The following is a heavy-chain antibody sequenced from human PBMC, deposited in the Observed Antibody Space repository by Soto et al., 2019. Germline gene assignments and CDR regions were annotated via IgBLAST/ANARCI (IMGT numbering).Heavy chain of an antibody. D-gene: IGHD3-10*01. CDR1: GGALSGYP. V-gene: IGHV1-69*01. J-gene: IGHJ4*02. CDR2: IIPILPTA. Sequence: QVQLVQSGAEVKKPGSSVKVSCRASGGALSGYPVIWVRQAPGQGLEWMGGIIPILPTAKSAQKFQGRVTITADDSTSTAYMELSSLRSEDTAVYYCARGRGMVGGFFEYWGQGTLVTVSS. CDR3: ARGRGMVGGFFEY.